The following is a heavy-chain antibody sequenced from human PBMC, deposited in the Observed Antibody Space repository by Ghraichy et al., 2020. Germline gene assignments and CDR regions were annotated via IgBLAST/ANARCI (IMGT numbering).Heavy chain of an antibody. CDR1: GGSISSGGYY. D-gene: IGHD3-10*01. CDR2: IYYSGST. J-gene: IGHJ5*02. Sequence: SETLSLTCTVSGGSISSGGYYWSWIRQHPGKGLEWIGYIYYSGSTYYNPSLKSRVTISLDTSKNQFSLKLSSVTAADTAVYYCARDAPDMVRGVIRDRGWFDPWGQGTLVTVSS. V-gene: IGHV4-31*03. CDR3: ARDAPDMVRGVIRDRGWFDP.